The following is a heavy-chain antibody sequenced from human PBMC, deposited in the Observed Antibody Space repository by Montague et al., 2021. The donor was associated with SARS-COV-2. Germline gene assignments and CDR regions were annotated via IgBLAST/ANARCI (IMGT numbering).Heavy chain of an antibody. CDR2: IYYTGST. J-gene: IGHJ6*02. CDR3: ARVTLIPTLVVVTRDGLDD. V-gene: IGHV4-39*06. CDR1: GGSITSSSYY. D-gene: IGHD3-22*01. Sequence: SETLSLTCTVSGGSITSSSYYRCWIHQPPGKVLGWIGSIYYTGSTXNQSFLKSRAITTVDTSNNRFLQQLSFVTAADTAVYYCARVTLIPTLVVVTRDGLDDWGQGTTVTVS.